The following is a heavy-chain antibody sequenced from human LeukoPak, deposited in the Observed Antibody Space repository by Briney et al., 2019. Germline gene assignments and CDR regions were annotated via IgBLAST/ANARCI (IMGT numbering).Heavy chain of an antibody. CDR3: ARSQLGGLRYFDG. CDR2: IYYSGST. Sequence: SETLPLTCTVSGGSISSYYWSWIRQPPGKGLEWIGYIYYSGSTNYNPSLKSRVTISVDTSKNQFSLKLSSVTAADTAVYYCARSQLGGLRYFDGWGQGTLVTVSS. D-gene: IGHD3-9*01. CDR1: GGSISSYY. V-gene: IGHV4-59*01. J-gene: IGHJ4*02.